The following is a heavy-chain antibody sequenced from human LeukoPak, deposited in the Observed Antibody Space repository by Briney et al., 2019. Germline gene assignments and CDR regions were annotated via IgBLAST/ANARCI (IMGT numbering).Heavy chain of an antibody. Sequence: GESLKISRNGSGYSFTSNWISWVRQMPGKGLERMGRIDPSDSHINYSPSFQGHVTISVDKSISTAYLQWSSLRASDTAMYYCARQGRGSYRRDFDYWGQGTLVTVSS. J-gene: IGHJ4*02. CDR1: GYSFTSNW. D-gene: IGHD1-26*01. CDR2: IDPSDSHI. V-gene: IGHV5-10-1*01. CDR3: ARQGRGSYRRDFDY.